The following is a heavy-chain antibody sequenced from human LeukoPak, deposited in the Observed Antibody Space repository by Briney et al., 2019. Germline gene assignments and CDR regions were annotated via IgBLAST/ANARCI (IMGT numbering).Heavy chain of an antibody. CDR1: GYSFTSYW. CDR2: INPSGGST. Sequence: GESLKISCKGSGYSFTSYWIGWVRQMPGKGLEWMGIINPSGGSTSYAQKFQGRVTMTRDTSTSTVYMELSSLRSEDTAVYYCAREGDCSSTSCYSDAFDIWGQGTMVTVSS. J-gene: IGHJ3*02. V-gene: IGHV1-46*01. D-gene: IGHD2-2*02. CDR3: AREGDCSSTSCYSDAFDI.